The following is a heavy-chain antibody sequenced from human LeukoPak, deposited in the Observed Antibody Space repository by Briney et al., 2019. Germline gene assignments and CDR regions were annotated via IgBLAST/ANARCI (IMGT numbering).Heavy chain of an antibody. D-gene: IGHD4-23*01. V-gene: IGHV3-30*02. CDR2: IRYDGSNK. CDR1: GFTFSSYG. Sequence: GGSLRLSCAASGFTFSSYGMHWVRQAPGEGLEWVAFIRYDGSNKYYADSVKGRFTISRDNSKNTLYLQMNSLRAEDTAVYYCAKDVAVTYNWFDPWGQGTLVTVSS. J-gene: IGHJ5*02. CDR3: AKDVAVTYNWFDP.